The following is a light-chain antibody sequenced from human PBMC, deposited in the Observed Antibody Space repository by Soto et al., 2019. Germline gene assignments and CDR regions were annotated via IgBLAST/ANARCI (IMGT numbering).Light chain of an antibody. J-gene: IGLJ1*01. CDR1: SSDVGGCNC. V-gene: IGLV2-14*01. Sequence: QSALTQPASVSGSPGQSITLSCTGTSSDVGGCNCVSWFQQHPGKAPKLLIYDVSNRPSGVSDRFSGSKSGNTASLTISGLQAEDEADYYCSSYTNACARGGYVFGSGTKLTVL. CDR2: DVS. CDR3: SSYTNACARGGYV.